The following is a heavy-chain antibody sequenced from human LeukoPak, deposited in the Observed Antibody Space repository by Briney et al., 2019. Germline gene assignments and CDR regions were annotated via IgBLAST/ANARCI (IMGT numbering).Heavy chain of an antibody. CDR2: IYHSGTT. J-gene: IGHJ4*02. CDR3: ARLNEGEQNFDY. D-gene: IGHD1/OR15-1a*01. Sequence: SETLSLTCAVSGGSISSSSYYWGWIRQPPGKGLEWIANIYHSGTTFSNPTLTGRVTLSLDTSQNHFSLRLFSVSAADTAVYYCARLNEGEQNFDYWGLGTLVTVSS. CDR1: GGSISSSSYY. V-gene: IGHV4-39*07.